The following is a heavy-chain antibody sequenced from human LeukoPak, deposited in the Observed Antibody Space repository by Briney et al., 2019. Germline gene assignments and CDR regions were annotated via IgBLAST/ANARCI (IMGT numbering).Heavy chain of an antibody. CDR1: GFTLSSYA. CDR3: ARDRGDGDAPDAFDI. CDR2: ISYDGSNK. Sequence: GGSLRLSCAASGFTLSSYAMHWVRQAPGKGLEWVAFISYDGSNKYYADSVKGRFTISRDNSKNTLYLQMNSLRAEDTAVYYCARDRGDGDAPDAFDIWGQGTMVTVSS. J-gene: IGHJ3*02. D-gene: IGHD4-17*01. V-gene: IGHV3-30*04.